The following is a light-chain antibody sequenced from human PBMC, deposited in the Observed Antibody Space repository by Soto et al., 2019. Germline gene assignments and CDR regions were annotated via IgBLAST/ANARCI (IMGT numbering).Light chain of an antibody. V-gene: IGKV3-15*01. J-gene: IGKJ2*01. Sequence: EIVMRQSPATLSVSPGERATLSWRASQSLSSNLAWYQQKPGQSPRLLIYGASTRATGIPARFSGSGSGTEFTLTISSLQSEDFAVYYCQQYNDWPPEYTFGQGTKVDI. CDR1: QSLSSN. CDR3: QQYNDWPPEYT. CDR2: GAS.